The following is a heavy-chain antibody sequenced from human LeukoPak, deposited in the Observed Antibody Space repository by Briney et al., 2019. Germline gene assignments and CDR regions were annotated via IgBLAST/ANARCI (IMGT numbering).Heavy chain of an antibody. V-gene: IGHV3-48*03. Sequence: GGSLRLSCAASGFTFSSYEMNWVRQAPGKGLEWVSYISSGGSTIYYADSVKGRFTISRDNAKNSLYLQMNSLRAEDTAVYYCASEVVVAAGFDYWGQGTLVTVSS. CDR3: ASEVVVAAGFDY. J-gene: IGHJ4*02. CDR2: ISSGGSTI. CDR1: GFTFSSYE. D-gene: IGHD2-15*01.